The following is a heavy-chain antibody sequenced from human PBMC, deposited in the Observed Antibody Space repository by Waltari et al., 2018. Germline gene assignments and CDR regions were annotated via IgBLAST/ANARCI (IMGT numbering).Heavy chain of an antibody. CDR2: IYYSGRT. V-gene: IGHV4-39*01. J-gene: IGHJ4*02. D-gene: IGHD3-16*01. CDR1: GGSISSSSYY. Sequence: QLQLQESGPGLVKPSETLSLTCTVSGGSISSSSYYWGWIRQPPGKGLEWIGSIYYSGRTYYNPSLKSRVTISVDTSKNQFSLKLSSVTAADTAVYYCARHDQTLFDYWGQGTLVTVSS. CDR3: ARHDQTLFDY.